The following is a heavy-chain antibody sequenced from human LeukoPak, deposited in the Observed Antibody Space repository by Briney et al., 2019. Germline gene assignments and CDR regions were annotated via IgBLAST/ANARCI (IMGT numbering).Heavy chain of an antibody. CDR2: ISPYNGNT. CDR1: GYTFRNYG. D-gene: IGHD3-10*01. J-gene: IGHJ6*03. CDR3: ARGPQRITMVRGVTMPGDYYYYYYMDV. Sequence: ASVKVSCKTSGYTFRNYGITWVRQIPGQGLEWMGWISPYNGNTNYAQKLQGRVTMTRDTSISTAYMELSRLRSDDTAVYYCARGPQRITMVRGVTMPGDYYYYYYMDVWGKGTTVTISS. V-gene: IGHV1-18*01.